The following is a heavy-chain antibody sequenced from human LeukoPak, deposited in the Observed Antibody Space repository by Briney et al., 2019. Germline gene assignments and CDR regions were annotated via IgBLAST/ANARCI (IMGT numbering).Heavy chain of an antibody. D-gene: IGHD2-15*01. J-gene: IGHJ5*02. CDR3: ATGLPDDVVVVAAARWFDP. V-gene: IGHV1-24*01. CDR2: FDPEDGET. Sequence: ASVKVSCKVSGYTLTELSMHWVRQAPGKGLEWMGGFDPEDGETIYAQKFQGRVTMTEDTSTDTAYMELSSLRSEDTAVYYCATGLPDDVVVVAAARWFDPWGQGTLVTVSS. CDR1: GYTLTELS.